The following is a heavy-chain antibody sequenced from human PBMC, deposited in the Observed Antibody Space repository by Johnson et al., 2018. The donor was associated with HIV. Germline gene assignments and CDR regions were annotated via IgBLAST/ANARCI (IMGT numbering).Heavy chain of an antibody. V-gene: IGHV3-30*04. Sequence: QVQLVESGGGVVQPGMFVTLSCAASGLNFSDYGMHWVRQAPGKGLEWVAVISFDGSNEYYADSVKGRFTISRDNSKNTLHLQMNSLRTEDTAVYYCVRGRMSTVVGDLGGGGFDIWGQGTLVTVSS. CDR3: VRGRMSTVVGDLGGGGFDI. CDR2: ISFDGSNE. CDR1: GLNFSDYG. D-gene: IGHD2-2*01. J-gene: IGHJ3*02.